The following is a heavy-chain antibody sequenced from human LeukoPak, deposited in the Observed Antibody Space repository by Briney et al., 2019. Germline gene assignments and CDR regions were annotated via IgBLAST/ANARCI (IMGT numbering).Heavy chain of an antibody. CDR1: GGSISSSSYY. D-gene: IGHD2-2*01. J-gene: IGHJ5*02. CDR2: IYYSGST. Sequence: SETLSLTCTVSGGSISSSSYYWGWIRQPPGKGLEWIGSIYYSGSTYYNPSLKSRVTISVGTSKNQFSLKLSSVTAADTAVYYCARVIVVVPAAISRFVAGFDPWGQGTLVTVSS. V-gene: IGHV4-39*07. CDR3: ARVIVVVPAAISRFVAGFDP.